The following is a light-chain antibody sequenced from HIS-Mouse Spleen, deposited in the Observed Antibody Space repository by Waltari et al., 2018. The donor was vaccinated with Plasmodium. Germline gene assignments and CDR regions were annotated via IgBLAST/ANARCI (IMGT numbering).Light chain of an antibody. CDR2: DVS. CDR3: SSYTSSSILYV. V-gene: IGLV2-14*01. J-gene: IGLJ1*01. CDR1: SSDVGGYNY. Sequence: QSALTQPASVSGSPGQSITISCTGTSSDVGGYNYVSWYQQHPGKAPKRMIYDVSNRPSGVPNRFSGSKSGNTASLTISGLQAEDEADYYCSSYTSSSILYVFGTGTKVTVL.